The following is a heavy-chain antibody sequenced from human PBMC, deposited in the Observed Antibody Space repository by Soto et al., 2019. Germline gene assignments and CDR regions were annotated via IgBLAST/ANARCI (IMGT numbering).Heavy chain of an antibody. Sequence: QLQLQESGPGLVKPSETLSLTCTVSGGSISSSSYYWGWIRQPPGKGLEWIGSIYYSGSTYYNPSLKSRVTISVDTSKNQFSLKLSSVTAADTAVYYCARTYYDILTGYPTYYFDYWGQGTLVTVSS. CDR1: GGSISSSSYY. J-gene: IGHJ4*02. CDR3: ARTYYDILTGYPTYYFDY. D-gene: IGHD3-9*01. CDR2: IYYSGST. V-gene: IGHV4-39*01.